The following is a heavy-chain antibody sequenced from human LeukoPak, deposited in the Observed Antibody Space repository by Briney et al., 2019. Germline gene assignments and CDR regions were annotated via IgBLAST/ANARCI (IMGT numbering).Heavy chain of an antibody. CDR2: IYYSGST. D-gene: IGHD3-9*01. Sequence: PSETLSLTCTVSGGSISSYYWSWIRQPPGKGLEWIGYIYYSGSTNYNPSLKSRITISVDTSKNQFSLKLSSVTAADTAVYYCARLTGYSSESWFDPWGQGTLVTVSS. CDR1: GGSISSYY. J-gene: IGHJ5*02. V-gene: IGHV4-59*01. CDR3: ARLTGYSSESWFDP.